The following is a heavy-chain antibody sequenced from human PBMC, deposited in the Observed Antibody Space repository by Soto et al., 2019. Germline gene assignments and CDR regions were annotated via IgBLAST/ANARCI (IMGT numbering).Heavy chain of an antibody. D-gene: IGHD3-3*01. V-gene: IGHV4-59*01. CDR1: GGSISSYY. Sequence: SETLSLTCTVSGGSISSYYWSWIRQPPGKGLEWIGYIYYSVSTNYNPSLKSRVTISVDTSKNQFSLKLSSVTAADTAVYYCAREGLAGFWSGYYNYYFDYWGQGTLVTVSS. CDR3: AREGLAGFWSGYYNYYFDY. CDR2: IYYSVST. J-gene: IGHJ4*02.